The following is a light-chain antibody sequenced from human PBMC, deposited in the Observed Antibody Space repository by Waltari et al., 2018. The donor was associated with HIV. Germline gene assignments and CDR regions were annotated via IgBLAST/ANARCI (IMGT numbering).Light chain of an antibody. CDR2: EVT. CDR3: SSYAGSSNLLL. CDR1: SSDVGRYNY. Sequence: QSALTQPPSASGSPGQSITISCTGTSSDVGRYNYVSWYQQLPGKAPKLMIYEVTKGPSAVADRFSGSKSGKRASLTVSGPQSEDEADYFCSSYAGSSNLLLFGGGTKLTV. J-gene: IGLJ2*01. V-gene: IGLV2-8*01.